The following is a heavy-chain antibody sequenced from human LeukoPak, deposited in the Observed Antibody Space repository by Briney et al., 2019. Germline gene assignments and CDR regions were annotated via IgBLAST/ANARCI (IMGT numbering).Heavy chain of an antibody. V-gene: IGHV1-46*01. CDR1: GYTFTSYY. J-gene: IGHJ4*02. D-gene: IGHD3-22*01. CDR3: ARDPHLYDSSGYSDY. CDR2: INPSGGST. Sequence: ASVKVSCKASGYTFTSYYMHWVRQAPGQGLEWMGIINPSGGSTSYAQEFQGRVTITADESTSTAYTELSSLRSEDTAVYYCARDPHLYDSSGYSDYWGQGTLVTVSS.